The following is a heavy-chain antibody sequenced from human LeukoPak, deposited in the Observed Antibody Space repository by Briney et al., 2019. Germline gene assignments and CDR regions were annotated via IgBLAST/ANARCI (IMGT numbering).Heavy chain of an antibody. CDR1: GGFISGYY. CDR2: IYYSGTT. V-gene: IGHV4-59*08. CDR3: ARHRSSWFIDY. Sequence: SETLSLTCTVSGGFISGYYWSWIRQPPGEGLEWVGYIYYSGTTNYSPSLKSRVTISLDTSKNQFSLKLSSVTAADTAVYYCARHRSSWFIDYWGQGTLVTVSS. D-gene: IGHD6-13*01. J-gene: IGHJ4*02.